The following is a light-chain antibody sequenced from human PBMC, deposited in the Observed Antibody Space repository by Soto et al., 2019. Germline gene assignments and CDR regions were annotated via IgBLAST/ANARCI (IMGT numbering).Light chain of an antibody. Sequence: ETVLTQSPATFSVSPGERATLSCRASQSSGSNLAWYQQRPGQPPRLLIYGASTRATGVPARFSGSGSGTEFSLTINSLQSEDFARYYCQQYNKWPLFTFGPGTKVDIK. J-gene: IGKJ3*01. CDR2: GAS. CDR3: QQYNKWPLFT. V-gene: IGKV3-15*01. CDR1: QSSGSN.